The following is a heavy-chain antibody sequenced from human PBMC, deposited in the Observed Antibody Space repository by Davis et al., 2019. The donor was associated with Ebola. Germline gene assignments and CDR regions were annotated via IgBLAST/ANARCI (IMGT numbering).Heavy chain of an antibody. J-gene: IGHJ4*02. V-gene: IGHV3-7*01. CDR2: IKQDGSEK. D-gene: IGHD2-15*01. Sequence: GESLKISCAASGFTFSSYWMSWVRQAPGKGLEWVAHIKQDGSEKCYVDSVKGRFTISRDNAKNSLYLQMNSLRAEDTAVYYCARGGWLVTAKSLARWGQGTLVTVSS. CDR1: GFTFSSYW. CDR3: ARGGWLVTAKSLAR.